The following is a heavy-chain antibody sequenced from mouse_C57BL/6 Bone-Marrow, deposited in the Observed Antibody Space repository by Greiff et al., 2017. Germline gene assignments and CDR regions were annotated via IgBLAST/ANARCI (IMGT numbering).Heavy chain of an antibody. D-gene: IGHD2-4*01. CDR2: INPGSGGT. CDR1: GYAFTNYL. J-gene: IGHJ4*01. V-gene: IGHV1-54*01. CDR3: ASRDYDYAMDY. Sequence: QVQLQQSGAELVRPGTSVKVSCKASGYAFTNYLIEWVKQRPGQGLEWIGVINPGSGGTNYNEKFKSKATLTADTSSSTAYMQLSSLTSEDSAVYFFASRDYDYAMDYWGQGTSVTVSS.